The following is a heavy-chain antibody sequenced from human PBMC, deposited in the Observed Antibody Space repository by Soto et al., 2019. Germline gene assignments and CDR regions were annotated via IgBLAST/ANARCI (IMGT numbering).Heavy chain of an antibody. CDR2: ISAYNGNT. CDR1: GYTFTSYG. Sequence: ASVKVSCKASGYTFTSYGISWVRQAPGQGLEWMGWISAYNGNTNYAQKLQGRVAMTTDASTSTAYMELRSLRSDDTAVYYCARDLLKLHTAMAPRGYWGQGTLVTVSS. V-gene: IGHV1-18*04. CDR3: ARDLLKLHTAMAPRGY. D-gene: IGHD5-18*01. J-gene: IGHJ4*02.